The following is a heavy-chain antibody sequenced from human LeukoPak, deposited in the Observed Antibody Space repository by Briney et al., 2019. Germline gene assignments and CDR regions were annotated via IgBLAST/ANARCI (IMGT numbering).Heavy chain of an antibody. D-gene: IGHD2-21*01. J-gene: IGHJ4*02. V-gene: IGHV4-31*03. CDR1: GGSISSGGYY. CDR3: ARSQRKHAYFDY. Sequence: SETLSLTCTVSGGSISSGGYYWSWIRQHPGKGLEWIGYIYYSGSTYYNPSLQSRVTISVDTSKNQFSLKLSSVTAADTAVYYCARSQRKHAYFDYWGQGTLVTVSS. CDR2: IYYSGST.